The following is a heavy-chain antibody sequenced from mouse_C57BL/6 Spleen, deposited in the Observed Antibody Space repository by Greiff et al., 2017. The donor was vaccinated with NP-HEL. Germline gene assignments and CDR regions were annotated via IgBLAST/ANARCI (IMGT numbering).Heavy chain of an antibody. V-gene: IGHV1-69*01. CDR2: LAPSDSYT. D-gene: IGHD3-3*01. CDR3: ARGDWSYAMDY. CDR1: GYTFTSYW. J-gene: IGHJ4*01. Sequence: VQLQQPGAELVMPGASVKLSCKASGYTFTSYWMHWVTQRPGQGLEWIGELAPSDSYTNYNQKFKGKSTLTVDKSSSTAYMQLSSLTSEDSAVYYCARGDWSYAMDYWGQGTSVTVSS.